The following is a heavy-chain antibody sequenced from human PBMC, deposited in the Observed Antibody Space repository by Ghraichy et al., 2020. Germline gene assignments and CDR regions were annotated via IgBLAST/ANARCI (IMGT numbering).Heavy chain of an antibody. CDR2: IYHSVAS. V-gene: IGHV4-59*01. J-gene: IGHJ4*02. CDR3: ARERDSFNNFDY. Sequence: SETLSLTCTVSGCTITGYHWSWIRQPPGMRLEWIGYIYHSVASNYNPSIKSRVTMSLDTSKNQFFLKLNSVTAADTAVYYCARERDSFNNFDYWGQGALVTVAS. D-gene: IGHD2-21*01. CDR1: GCTITGYH.